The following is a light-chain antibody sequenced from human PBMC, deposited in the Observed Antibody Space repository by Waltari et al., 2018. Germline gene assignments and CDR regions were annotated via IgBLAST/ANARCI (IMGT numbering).Light chain of an antibody. J-gene: IGLJ3*02. Sequence: QSVLTQPPSASGTPGQRVTISCSGSSSNIGSNTVNWYQQLPGTAPKLLIYSDKQRPSGAPDRFSGSKSGTSASLAISGLQSEDEADYCCAAWDDSLNGRVFGGGTKLTVL. CDR3: AAWDDSLNGRV. CDR1: SSNIGSNT. V-gene: IGLV1-44*01. CDR2: SDK.